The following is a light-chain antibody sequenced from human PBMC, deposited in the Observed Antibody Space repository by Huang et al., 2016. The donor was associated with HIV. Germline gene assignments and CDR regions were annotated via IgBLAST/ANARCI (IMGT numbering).Light chain of an antibody. CDR2: GAS. CDR1: QSVSSN. Sequence: EIVMTQSPATLSVSPGERATLSCRASQSVSSNLAWYQQKPGQAPRLLIYGASTRATGIPARFSGTGSGTEFTLTISSLQSEDFAVYNCQQYNNWPHTFDQGTKLEIK. J-gene: IGKJ2*01. V-gene: IGKV3-15*01. CDR3: QQYNNWPHT.